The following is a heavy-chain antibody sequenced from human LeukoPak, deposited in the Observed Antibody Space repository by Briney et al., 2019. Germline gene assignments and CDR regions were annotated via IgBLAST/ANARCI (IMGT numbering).Heavy chain of an antibody. CDR3: ARDVYSSGWYLSF. Sequence: ASVKVSCKASGYTFTAYYMHWVRQTPGQGLEWMGWINPNSGGTNYAQKFQGRVTMTRDTSTSTAYMELSRLRSDDTAVYYCARDVYSSGWYLSFWGQGTLVTVSS. J-gene: IGHJ4*02. CDR1: GYTFTAYY. CDR2: INPNSGGT. V-gene: IGHV1-2*02. D-gene: IGHD6-19*01.